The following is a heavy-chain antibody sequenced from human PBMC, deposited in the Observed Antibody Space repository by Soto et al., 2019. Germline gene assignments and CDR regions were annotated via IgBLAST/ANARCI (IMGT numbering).Heavy chain of an antibody. V-gene: IGHV1-2*05. Sequence: ASVKVSCKASGDTLIAYYLHWVRQAPGQGLEWMGRIKPNNGGTHYAQKFEGRLTMTRDTSINTAYMELSSLRSDDTGVYYCASHGWLSHWGQGTLVNVSS. D-gene: IGHD5-12*01. J-gene: IGHJ4*02. CDR2: IKPNNGGT. CDR1: GDTLIAYY. CDR3: ASHGWLSH.